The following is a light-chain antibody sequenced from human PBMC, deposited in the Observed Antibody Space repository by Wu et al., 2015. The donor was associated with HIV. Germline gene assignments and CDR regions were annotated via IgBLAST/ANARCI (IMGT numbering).Light chain of an antibody. CDR3: QQYGTSPIT. Sequence: EIVLTQSPATLSLSPGERATLSCRASQSVRSYLAWYQQKPGQAPRLLIYGASSRATGIPARFSGSGSGTDFTLTISRLEPEDFAVYYCQQYGTSPITFGQGTRLEIK. J-gene: IGKJ5*01. CDR2: GAS. CDR1: QSVRSY. V-gene: IGKV3-20*01.